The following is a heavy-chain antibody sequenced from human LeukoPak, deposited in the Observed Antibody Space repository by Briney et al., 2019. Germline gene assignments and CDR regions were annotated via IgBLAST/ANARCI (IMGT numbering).Heavy chain of an antibody. CDR2: ISSSSSYI. V-gene: IGHV3-21*01. Sequence: GGSLRLSCAASGFTFSSYSMNWVRQAPGKGLEWVSSISSSSSYIYYADSVKGRFTISRDNAKNSLYLQMNSLRAEDTAVYYCARKGKKNAFDIWGQGTMVTVSS. CDR1: GFTFSSYS. CDR3: ARKGKKNAFDI. J-gene: IGHJ3*02.